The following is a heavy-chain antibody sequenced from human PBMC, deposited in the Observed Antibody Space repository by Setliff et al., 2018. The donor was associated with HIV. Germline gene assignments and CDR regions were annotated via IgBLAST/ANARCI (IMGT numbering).Heavy chain of an antibody. J-gene: IGHJ5*02. CDR2: LNPNNGNT. D-gene: IGHD3-3*02. Sequence: ASVKVSCKASGYNFTDYDINWVRQATGQGLEWMGWLNPNNGNTGYAEKFQGRVTMTRDTSISTAYMKLSSLRSDDTAVYYCARGTAPRPASVLEFLEWLFPNWFDPWGQGTLVTVSS. V-gene: IGHV1-8*02. CDR1: GYNFTDYD. CDR3: ARGTAPRPASVLEFLEWLFPNWFDP.